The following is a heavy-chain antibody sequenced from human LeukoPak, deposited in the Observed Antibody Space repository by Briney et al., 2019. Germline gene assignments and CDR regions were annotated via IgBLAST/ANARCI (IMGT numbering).Heavy chain of an antibody. CDR3: ATFPVVGATSPDY. CDR1: GFTFSSYS. V-gene: IGHV3-21*01. Sequence: GGSLRLSCAASGFTFSSYSTNWVRQAPGKGLEWASYTSSSSSYIYYADSVKGRFTISRDNAKNSLYLQMNSLRAEDTAVYYCATFPVVGATSPDYWGQGTLVTVSS. CDR2: TSSSSSYI. J-gene: IGHJ4*02. D-gene: IGHD2-15*01.